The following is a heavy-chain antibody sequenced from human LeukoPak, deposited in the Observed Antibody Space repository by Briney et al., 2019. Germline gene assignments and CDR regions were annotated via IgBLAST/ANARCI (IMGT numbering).Heavy chain of an antibody. CDR2: IYYSGST. J-gene: IGHJ4*02. CDR1: GGSISSSSYY. D-gene: IGHD3-10*02. V-gene: IGHV4-39*01. Sequence: SETLSLTCTVSGGSISSSSYYWGWIRQPPGKGLEWIGSIYYSGSTYYNPSLKSRVTISVDTSKNQFSLKLSSVTAADTAVYYCATLLRRAMIGRVEGDYWGQGTLVTVSP. CDR3: ATLLRRAMIGRVEGDY.